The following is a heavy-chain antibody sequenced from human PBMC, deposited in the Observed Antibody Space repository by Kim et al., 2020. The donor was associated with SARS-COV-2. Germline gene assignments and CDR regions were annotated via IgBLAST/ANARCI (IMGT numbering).Heavy chain of an antibody. V-gene: IGHV3-23*01. J-gene: IGHJ4*02. D-gene: IGHD2-15*01. CDR1: GFTFSSYA. CDR3: AKAISRPVVAPTPFDY. CDR2: ISASGGST. Sequence: GGSLRLSCAASGFTFSSYAMSWVRQAPGKGLEWVSAISASGGSTYYADSVKGRFTISRDNSKSTLYLQMNSLRAEDTAVYYCAKAISRPVVAPTPFDYWGQGTLVTVSS.